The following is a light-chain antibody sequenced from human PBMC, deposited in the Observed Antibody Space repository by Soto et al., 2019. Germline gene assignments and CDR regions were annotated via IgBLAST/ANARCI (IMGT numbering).Light chain of an antibody. J-gene: IGKJ1*01. Sequence: DIQMTQSPSSLSASVEDRVIVTCRASHSISNHLNWYQQKPVKAPKLLIFASSSLQSGVPSRFSGSTSGQDFTLTISSLQPEDFATYYCQQSYSSPPTFGQGTKVDIK. CDR3: QQSYSSPPT. CDR2: ASS. V-gene: IGKV1-39*01. CDR1: HSISNH.